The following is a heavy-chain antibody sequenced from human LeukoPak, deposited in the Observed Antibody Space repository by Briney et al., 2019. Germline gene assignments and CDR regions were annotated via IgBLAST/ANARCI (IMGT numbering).Heavy chain of an antibody. CDR3: ARGGGHHHFDY. CDR1: GFTFETYW. Sequence: GGSLRLSCAASGFTFETYWMHWVRQAPGKGLEWVSCINGYGSITNYADSVKGRFTISRDNAKNTLYLQMNSLRAEDTAVYYCARGGGHHHFDYWGQGTLVTVSS. D-gene: IGHD1-14*01. V-gene: IGHV3-74*01. J-gene: IGHJ4*02. CDR2: INGYGSIT.